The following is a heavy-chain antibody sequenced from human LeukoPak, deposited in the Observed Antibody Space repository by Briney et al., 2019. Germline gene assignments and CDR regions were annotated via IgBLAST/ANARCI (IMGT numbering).Heavy chain of an antibody. D-gene: IGHD3-22*01. CDR3: ARSFGIVVVNDAFDI. CDR2: ISYDGSNK. CDR1: GLTFSSYA. Sequence: GRSLRLSCAASGLTFSSYAMHWVRQAPGKGLEWVAVISYDGSNKYYADSVKGRFTISRDNSKNTLYLQMNSLRAEDTAVYYCARSFGIVVVNDAFDIWGQGTMVTVPS. V-gene: IGHV3-30-3*01. J-gene: IGHJ3*02.